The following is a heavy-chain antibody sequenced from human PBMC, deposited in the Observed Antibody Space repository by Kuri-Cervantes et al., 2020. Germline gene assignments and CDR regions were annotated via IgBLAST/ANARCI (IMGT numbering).Heavy chain of an antibody. CDR1: GGSISSSSYY. D-gene: IGHD6-13*01. Sequence: SEILSLTCTVSGGSISSSSYYWGWIRQPPGKGLEWIGSIYYSGSTYYNPSLKSRVTISVDTSKNQFSLKLSSVTAADTAVYYCARPSSWYYFDYWGQGTLVTVSS. J-gene: IGHJ4*02. CDR2: IYYSGST. CDR3: ARPSSWYYFDY. V-gene: IGHV4-39*01.